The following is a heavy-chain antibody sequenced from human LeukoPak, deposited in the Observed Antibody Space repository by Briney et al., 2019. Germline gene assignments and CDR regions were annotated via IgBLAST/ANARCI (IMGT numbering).Heavy chain of an antibody. V-gene: IGHV1-46*01. CDR2: INPSGDST. CDR1: GYTFTSYD. J-gene: IGHJ4*02. Sequence: ASVKVSCRASGYTFTSYDMHWVRQAPGQGLEWMGIINPSGDSTSYAQKFQGRVTMTRDTSTSTVYMELSSLRSEDTAVYYCASVLYCGADCYSGRYFFDYWGQGTLVTVSS. CDR3: ASVLYCGADCYSGRYFFDY. D-gene: IGHD2-21*02.